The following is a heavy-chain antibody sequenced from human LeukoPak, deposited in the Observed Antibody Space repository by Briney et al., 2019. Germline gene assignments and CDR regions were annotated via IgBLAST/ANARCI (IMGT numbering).Heavy chain of an antibody. Sequence: GGSLRLSCAASGFTFSSYAMSWVRQAPGKGLEWVSVIYSGGSTYYADSVKGRFTISRDNSKNTLYLQMNSLRAEDTAVYYCARDLAGFYDYGDYVSRGGSYWGQGTLVTVSS. CDR2: IYSGGST. J-gene: IGHJ4*02. CDR3: ARDLAGFYDYGDYVSRGGSY. D-gene: IGHD4-17*01. CDR1: GFTFSSYA. V-gene: IGHV3-66*01.